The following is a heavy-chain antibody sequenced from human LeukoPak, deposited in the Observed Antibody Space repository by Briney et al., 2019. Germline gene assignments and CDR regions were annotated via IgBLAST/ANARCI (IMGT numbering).Heavy chain of an antibody. CDR2: IKSKTDGGTT. J-gene: IGHJ4*02. V-gene: IGHV3-15*01. CDR1: GFTFSNAW. Sequence: GGSLRLSCAASGFTFSNAWMSWVRQAPGKGLEWVGRIKSKTDGGTTDYAAPVKGRFTISRDDSKNTLYLQMNSLKTEDTAVYYCTTDQTPYYYDSSGYYDVDYWGQGTLVTVSS. D-gene: IGHD3-22*01. CDR3: TTDQTPYYYDSSGYYDVDY.